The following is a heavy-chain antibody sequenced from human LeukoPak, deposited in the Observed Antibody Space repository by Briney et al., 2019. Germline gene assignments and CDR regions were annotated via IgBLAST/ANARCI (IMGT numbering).Heavy chain of an antibody. Sequence: TGGSLRLSCAVSGFTFSSYAMSWVRQAPGKGLEWVSTISGSGRSAYYADSVKGRFTTSRDNSKNTLYLQMKSLRAEDTAVYYCAKDLGSSRWYELIDYWGQGTLVTVSS. J-gene: IGHJ4*02. V-gene: IGHV3-23*01. D-gene: IGHD6-13*01. CDR2: ISGSGRSA. CDR3: AKDLGSSRWYELIDY. CDR1: GFTFSSYA.